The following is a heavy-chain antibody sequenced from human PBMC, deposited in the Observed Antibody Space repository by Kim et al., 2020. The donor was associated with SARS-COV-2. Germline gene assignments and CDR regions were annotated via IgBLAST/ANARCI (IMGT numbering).Heavy chain of an antibody. J-gene: IGHJ4*02. CDR2: INPSGGST. CDR3: ARDSTEPTDLWFGELLTALGNY. Sequence: ASVKVSCKASGYTFTSYYMHWVRQAPGQGLEWMGIINPSGGSTSYAQKFQGRVTMTRDTSTSTVYMELSSLRSEDTAVYYCARDSTEPTDLWFGELLTALGNYWGQGTLVTVSS. V-gene: IGHV1-46*01. D-gene: IGHD3-10*01. CDR1: GYTFTSYY.